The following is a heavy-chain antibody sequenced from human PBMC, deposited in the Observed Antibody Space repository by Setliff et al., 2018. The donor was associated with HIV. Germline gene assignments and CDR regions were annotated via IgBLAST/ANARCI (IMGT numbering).Heavy chain of an antibody. J-gene: IGHJ6*02. Sequence: GASVKVSCKISGFLMTAYGINWVRQAPGQGPEWMGWFTSYNNKADFAPKFQGRVTLTTDTFTSTAYMELRSLRSDDTAVYYCARGGDPPYYFLGMDVWGQWTSVTVSS. CDR3: ARGGDPPYYFLGMDV. CDR1: GFLMTAYG. V-gene: IGHV1-18*01. D-gene: IGHD2-21*02. CDR2: FTSYNNKA.